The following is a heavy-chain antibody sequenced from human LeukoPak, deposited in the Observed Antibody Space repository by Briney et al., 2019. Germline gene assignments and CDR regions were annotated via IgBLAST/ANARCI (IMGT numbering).Heavy chain of an antibody. Sequence: ASVKVSCKASGYTFTGYYMHWVRQAPGQGLEWMGWINPNSGGTNYAQKFQGRVTMTRDTSISTAYMELSRLRSDDTAVYYCARDLQGSSPFYFDYWGQGTLVTVSS. CDR1: GYTFTGYY. J-gene: IGHJ4*02. CDR3: ARDLQGSSPFYFDY. CDR2: INPNSGGT. D-gene: IGHD1-26*01. V-gene: IGHV1-2*02.